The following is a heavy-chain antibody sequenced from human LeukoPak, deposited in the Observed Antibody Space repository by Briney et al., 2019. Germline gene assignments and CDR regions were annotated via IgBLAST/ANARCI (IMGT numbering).Heavy chain of an antibody. CDR1: GCTLTELS. Sequence: ASVKVSCKVSGCTLTELSMHWVRQAPGKGLEXXXXXXPEDGETIYAQKFQGRVTMTEDTSTDTAYMELSSLRSEDTAVYYCATKTYYYDSSGYSDWDYWGQGTLVTVSS. V-gene: IGHV1-24*01. CDR3: ATKTYYYDSSGYSDWDY. J-gene: IGHJ4*02. D-gene: IGHD3-22*01. CDR2: XXPEDGET.